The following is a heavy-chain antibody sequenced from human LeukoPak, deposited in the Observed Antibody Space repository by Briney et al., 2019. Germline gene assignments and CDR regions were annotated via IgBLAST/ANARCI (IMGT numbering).Heavy chain of an antibody. V-gene: IGHV1-2*02. CDR1: GYTFTGYY. D-gene: IGHD6-13*01. J-gene: IGHJ3*02. Sequence: GASVKVSCKASGYTFTGYYMHWVRQAPGQGLEWMGWINPNSGGTNYAQKSQGRVTMTRDTSISTAYMELSRLRSDDTAVYYCATDDRSSWYEIAFDIWGQGTMVTVSS. CDR3: ATDDRSSWYEIAFDI. CDR2: INPNSGGT.